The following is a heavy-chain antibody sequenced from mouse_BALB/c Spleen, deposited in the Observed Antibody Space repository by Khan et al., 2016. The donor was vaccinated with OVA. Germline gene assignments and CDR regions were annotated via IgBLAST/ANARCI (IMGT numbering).Heavy chain of an antibody. CDR1: GYMFSTYD. D-gene: IGHD1-1*01. V-gene: IGHV1-85*01. Sequence: QVQLQQSGAELVKPGASVKLSCKASGYMFSTYDINWVRQRPEQGLEWIGWIFPGDDSTKYNEKFKGKATLTTDKSSGTAYMQLRSLSSEDSAVYFWARPDYGSILYWVLDVWGAGTTVTVAS. CDR3: ARPDYGSILYWVLDV. CDR2: IFPGDDST. J-gene: IGHJ1*01.